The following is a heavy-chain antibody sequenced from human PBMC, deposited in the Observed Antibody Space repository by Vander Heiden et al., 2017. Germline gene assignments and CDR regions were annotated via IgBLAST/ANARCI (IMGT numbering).Heavy chain of an antibody. D-gene: IGHD3-3*01. Sequence: QLQLVQSGAEVKKPGSSVKVSCKSSGATFSSYAISLVRQAPGQGLEGMGGIITIFGTAKHEQKGQGRVTITADESTSKVDMGRSSLGSEATDVYYCAVAGGGSGCCTTGFDHWGQGTLVTVSS. CDR1: GATFSSYA. CDR2: IITIFGTA. CDR3: AVAGGGSGCCTTGFDH. J-gene: IGHJ4*02. V-gene: IGHV1-69*01.